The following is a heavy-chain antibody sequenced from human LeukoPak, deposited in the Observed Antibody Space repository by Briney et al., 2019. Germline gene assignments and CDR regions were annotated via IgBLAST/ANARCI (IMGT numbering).Heavy chain of an antibody. CDR3: ARGQKMITFGGVIVYDAFDI. D-gene: IGHD3-16*02. CDR2: IGTAGDT. V-gene: IGHV3-13*01. Sequence: GGSLRLSCAASGFTFSSYDMHWVRQATGKGLEWVSAIGTAGDTYYPGSVKGRFTISRENAKNSLYLQMNSLRAGDTAVYYCARGQKMITFGGVIVYDAFDIWGQGTMVTVSS. J-gene: IGHJ3*02. CDR1: GFTFSSYD.